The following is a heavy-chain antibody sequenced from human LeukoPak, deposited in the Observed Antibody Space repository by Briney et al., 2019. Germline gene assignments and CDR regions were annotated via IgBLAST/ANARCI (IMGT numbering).Heavy chain of an antibody. J-gene: IGHJ4*02. CDR1: GYTFTGYY. Sequence: ASVKVSWKASGYTFTGYYMHWVRQAPGQGLEWMGWINPNSGGTNYAQKFQGWVTMTRDTSISTAYMELSRLRSDDTAVYYCATSYTVTTLYFDYWGQGTLVTVSS. CDR3: ATSYTVTTLYFDY. D-gene: IGHD4-17*01. V-gene: IGHV1-2*04. CDR2: INPNSGGT.